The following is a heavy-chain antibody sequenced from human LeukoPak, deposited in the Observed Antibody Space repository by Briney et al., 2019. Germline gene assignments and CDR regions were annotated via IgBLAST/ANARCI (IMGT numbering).Heavy chain of an antibody. CDR1: GGSISSSSYS. J-gene: IGHJ4*02. Sequence: SETLSLTCTVSGGSISSSSYSWGWIRQPPGKGLEWIVTIYYSGSTYYNPSLKSRVTISEDTSKIQFSLNLSSVTAADTAVYYCARYASSGYYRYYFDYWGQGTLVTVPS. CDR3: ARYASSGYYRYYFDY. V-gene: IGHV4-39*01. CDR2: IYYSGST. D-gene: IGHD3-22*01.